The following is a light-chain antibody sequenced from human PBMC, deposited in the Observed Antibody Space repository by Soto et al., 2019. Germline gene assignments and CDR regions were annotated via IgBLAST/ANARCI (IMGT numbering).Light chain of an antibody. CDR1: GSTFGAGSD. Sequence: QSVLTQPPSVSGAPGQRVTISCTVSGSTFGAGSDVHWYQQVPGTAPKLLISYNTNRPSGVPDRFSGSKSGTSASLAISGLQPEDEADYYCQCYDSSLTVLFGGGTKLT. V-gene: IGLV1-40*01. J-gene: IGLJ2*01. CDR2: YNT. CDR3: QCYDSSLTVL.